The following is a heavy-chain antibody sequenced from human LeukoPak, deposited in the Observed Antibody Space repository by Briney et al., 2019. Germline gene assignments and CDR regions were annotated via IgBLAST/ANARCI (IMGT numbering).Heavy chain of an antibody. V-gene: IGHV4-4*09. CDR1: GGSISSYY. CDR3: AREVRGSGSYCHEPYYYYYGMDV. D-gene: IGHD3-10*01. J-gene: IGHJ6*02. CDR2: IYTSGST. Sequence: PSETLSLTCTVSGGSISSYYWSWIRQPPGKGLEWIGYIYTSGSTNYNPSLKSRVTISVDTSKDQFSLKLSSVTAADTAVYYCAREVRGSGSYCHEPYYYYYGMDVWGQGTTVTVSS.